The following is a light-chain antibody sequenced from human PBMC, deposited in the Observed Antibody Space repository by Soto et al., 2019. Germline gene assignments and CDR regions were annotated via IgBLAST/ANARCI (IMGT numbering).Light chain of an antibody. J-gene: IGLJ1*01. V-gene: IGLV2-14*01. CDR1: SSDVGAYNF. CDR3: SSYAASFLRV. Sequence: QAVLTQPASVSGSPGQSITISCTGTSSDVGAYNFVSWYQHHPGRAPKLIIYEVTIRPSGVSNRFSGSKSGNTASLTISGLQAEDEADYYCSSYAASFLRVFGSGTKLTVL. CDR2: EVT.